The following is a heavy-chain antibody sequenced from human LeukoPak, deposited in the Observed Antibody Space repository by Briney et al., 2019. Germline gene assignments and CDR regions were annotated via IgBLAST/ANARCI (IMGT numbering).Heavy chain of an antibody. Sequence: ASVKVSCKASGYTFTGYYMHWVRQAPGQGLEWMGWINPNGGGTNYAQKFQGRVTMTRDTSISTAYVELSRLRSDDTAVYYCACTNHQVWAFDYWGQGTLVTVSS. CDR1: GYTFTGYY. CDR3: ACTNHQVWAFDY. D-gene: IGHD1-14*01. CDR2: INPNGGGT. V-gene: IGHV1-2*02. J-gene: IGHJ4*02.